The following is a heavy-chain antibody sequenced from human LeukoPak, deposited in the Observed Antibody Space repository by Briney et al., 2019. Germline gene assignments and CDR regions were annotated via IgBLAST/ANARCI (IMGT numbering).Heavy chain of an antibody. CDR1: GFTFSNYW. V-gene: IGHV3-74*01. D-gene: IGHD3-10*01. Sequence: GGSLRLSCAASGFTFSNYWMHWVRQAPGKGLVWVSRINSDGSSTSYADSVKGRFTISRDNAKNTLYLQMNSLRAEDTAVYYCARPMVRGVIGPQGYWGQGTLVTVSS. CDR2: INSDGSST. CDR3: ARPMVRGVIGPQGY. J-gene: IGHJ4*02.